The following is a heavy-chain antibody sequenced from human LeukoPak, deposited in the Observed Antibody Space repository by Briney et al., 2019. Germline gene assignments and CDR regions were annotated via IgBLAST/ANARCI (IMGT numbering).Heavy chain of an antibody. CDR3: VRMEYGVDCRGGSCYSGWYYFDF. D-gene: IGHD2-15*01. CDR1: GYDFSNYY. V-gene: IGHV5-51*04. J-gene: IGHJ4*02. Sequence: GESLKISCQASGYDFSNYYIGWVRQMPGKGLELMGIIHPGNSDDKYSPSFQGQVTISADRPINTVYLQWSSLKASDRGMYYCVRMEYGVDCRGGSCYSGWYYFDFWGQGTLVTVSS. CDR2: IHPGNSDD.